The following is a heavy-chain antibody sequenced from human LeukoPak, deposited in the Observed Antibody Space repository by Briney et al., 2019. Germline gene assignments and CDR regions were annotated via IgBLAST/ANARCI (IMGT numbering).Heavy chain of an antibody. CDR1: GGTFSSYA. CDR2: IIPIFGTA. D-gene: IGHD3-22*01. Sequence: SVKVSCKASGGTFSSYAISWVRQAPGQGLEWMGGIIPIFGTANYAQKFQGRVTITADESTSTAYMELSSLRSEDTAVFYCAGSIKFITMIPHYWGQGTLVTVSS. CDR3: AGSIKFITMIPHY. J-gene: IGHJ4*02. V-gene: IGHV1-69*13.